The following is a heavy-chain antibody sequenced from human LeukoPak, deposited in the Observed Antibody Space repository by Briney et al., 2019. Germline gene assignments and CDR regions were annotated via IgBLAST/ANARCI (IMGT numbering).Heavy chain of an antibody. V-gene: IGHV3-7*01. CDR1: GFTFSSYW. J-gene: IGHJ6*03. CDR2: IKQDGSEK. CDR3: ARGSFGVVIRYYYYYYYMDV. Sequence: GGSLRLSCAASGFTFSSYWMSWVRQAPGKGLEWVANIKQDGSEKYYVDSVKGQFTISRDNAKNSLYLQMNSLRAEDTAVYYCARGSFGVVIRYYYYYYYMDVWGKGTTVTVSS. D-gene: IGHD3-3*01.